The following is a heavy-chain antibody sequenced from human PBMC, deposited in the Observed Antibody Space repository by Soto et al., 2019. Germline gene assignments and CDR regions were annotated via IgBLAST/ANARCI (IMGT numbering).Heavy chain of an antibody. D-gene: IGHD3-3*01. Sequence: GGSLRLSCAASGFTFSSYAMSWVRQAPGKGLEWVSAISGSGGSTYYADSVKGRFTISRDNSKNTLYLQMNSLRAEDTAVYYCAKGPYDFWSGPKDYWGQGTLVTVSS. CDR3: AKGPYDFWSGPKDY. CDR2: ISGSGGST. V-gene: IGHV3-23*01. J-gene: IGHJ4*02. CDR1: GFTFSSYA.